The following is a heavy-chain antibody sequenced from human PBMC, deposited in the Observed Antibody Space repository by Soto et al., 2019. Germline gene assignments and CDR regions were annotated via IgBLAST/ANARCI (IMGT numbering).Heavy chain of an antibody. J-gene: IGHJ4*02. D-gene: IGHD3-22*01. CDR2: IRSKANSYAT. CDR3: TSFGDSSRSQPPLNSY. V-gene: IGHV3-73*01. Sequence: GGSLRLSCAASGFTFSGSAMHWVRQASGKGLEWVGRIRSKANSYATAYAASVKGRFTISRDGSKNTAYLQMNSLKTEDTAVYYCTSFGDSSRSQPPLNSYWGQGTLVTVSS. CDR1: GFTFSGSA.